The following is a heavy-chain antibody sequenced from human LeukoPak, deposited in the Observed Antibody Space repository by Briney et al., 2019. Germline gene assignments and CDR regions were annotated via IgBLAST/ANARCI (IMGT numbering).Heavy chain of an antibody. CDR3: ASLRTNYWGLRVHYYFDY. V-gene: IGHV4-61*01. J-gene: IGHJ4*02. CDR1: GGSVSSGSYY. CDR2: IYYSGST. Sequence: PSETLSLTCTVSGGSVSSGSYYWSWIRQPPGKGLECIGYIYYSGSTNYNPSLKSRVTISVDTSKNQFSLKLSSVTAADTAVYYCASLRTNYWGLRVHYYFDYWGQGTLVTVSS. D-gene: IGHD7-27*01.